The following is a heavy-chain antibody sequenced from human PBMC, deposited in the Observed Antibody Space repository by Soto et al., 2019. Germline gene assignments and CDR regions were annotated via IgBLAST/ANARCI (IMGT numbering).Heavy chain of an antibody. J-gene: IGHJ6*02. CDR3: ARYTFGHDREYHYAMDV. V-gene: IGHV4-30-4*01. CDR1: GASISSSAYY. Sequence: NPSETLSLTCTVSGASISSSAYYWSRVRQPPGKGLEWIGYIFHSGSAYYNPSLKSRVTISVDTSKNQFSLKLTSVTAADTAVFYCARYTFGHDREYHYAMDVWGQGTTVTVSS. CDR2: IFHSGSA. D-gene: IGHD3-10*02.